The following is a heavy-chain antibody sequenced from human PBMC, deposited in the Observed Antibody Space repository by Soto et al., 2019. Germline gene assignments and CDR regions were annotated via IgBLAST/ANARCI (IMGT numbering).Heavy chain of an antibody. CDR3: ARERQGGITMVRGVDY. V-gene: IGHV3-33*01. D-gene: IGHD3-10*01. Sequence: QVQLVESGGGVVQPGRSLRLSCAASGFTFSSYGMHWVRQAPGKGLEWVAVIWYDGSNKYYADSVKGRFTISRDNSKNTLYLQMNSLRAEDTAVYYCARERQGGITMVRGVDYWGQGTLVTVSS. J-gene: IGHJ4*02. CDR2: IWYDGSNK. CDR1: GFTFSSYG.